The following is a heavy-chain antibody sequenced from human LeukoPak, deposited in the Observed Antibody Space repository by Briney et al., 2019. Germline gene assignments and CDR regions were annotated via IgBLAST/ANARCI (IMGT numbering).Heavy chain of an antibody. D-gene: IGHD1-20*01. CDR1: GYSFTSYW. Sequence: GESLKISCKGSGYSFTSYWIGWVRQMPGKGLEWMGFIYPGDSDIRYRPSFQGQVTISADKSISTAYLQWSSLKASDTAMYYCARVTGTTFNWFDPWGQGTLVTASS. CDR2: IYPGDSDI. J-gene: IGHJ5*02. CDR3: ARVTGTTFNWFDP. V-gene: IGHV5-51*01.